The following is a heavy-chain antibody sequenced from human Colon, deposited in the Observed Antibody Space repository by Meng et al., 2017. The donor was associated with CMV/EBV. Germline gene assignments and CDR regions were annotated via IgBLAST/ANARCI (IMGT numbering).Heavy chain of an antibody. Sequence: ASVKVSCKTSGYTFTAYNMHWVRQAPGQGLEWMGWMNPATGNTGYAETLQGRVTMTRDSSIGTAYMELSGLRSEDTAVYYCARVRLAAAGSEPFSIWGQGTTVTVSS. CDR2: MNPATGNT. D-gene: IGHD6-13*01. CDR1: GYTFTAYN. V-gene: IGHV1-8*02. CDR3: ARVRLAAAGSEPFSI. J-gene: IGHJ6*02.